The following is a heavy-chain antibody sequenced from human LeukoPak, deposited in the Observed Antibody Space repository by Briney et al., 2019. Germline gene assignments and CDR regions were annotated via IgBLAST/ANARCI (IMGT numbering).Heavy chain of an antibody. D-gene: IGHD5-24*01. J-gene: IGHJ4*02. CDR2: INPSGGST. V-gene: IGHV1-46*01. CDR1: GFTFSSYG. Sequence: KPGGSLRLSCAASGFTFSSYGMHWVRQAPGQGLEWIGIINPSGGSTSYAQKFQGRVTMTRDTSTSTVYMELSSLRSEDTAVYYCARDLHLGMATMGGDYWGQGTLVTVSS. CDR3: ARDLHLGMATMGGDY.